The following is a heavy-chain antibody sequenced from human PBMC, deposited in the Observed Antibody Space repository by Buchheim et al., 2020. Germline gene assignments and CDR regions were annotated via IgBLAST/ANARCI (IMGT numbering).Heavy chain of an antibody. CDR1: GFPFSNFA. CDR2: ISDSGGSS. D-gene: IGHD2-2*01. CDR3: AKDLLENQLLMSDGMDV. J-gene: IGHJ6*02. V-gene: IGHV3-23*01. Sequence: EVKMLQSGGGLVQPGGSLRVSCEASGFPFSNFAMTWVRQAPGQGLEWVSAISDSGGSSYYADFAKGRFTISRDNFKNTLFLQMNSLRAEDTAVYYCAKDLLENQLLMSDGMDVWGQGTT.